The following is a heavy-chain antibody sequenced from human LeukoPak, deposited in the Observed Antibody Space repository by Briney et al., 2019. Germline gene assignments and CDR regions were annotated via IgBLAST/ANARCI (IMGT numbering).Heavy chain of an antibody. D-gene: IGHD3-10*01. CDR1: GGSISSGGYS. CDR2: IYHSGST. J-gene: IGHJ5*02. V-gene: IGHV4-30-2*01. CDR3: ARGGGKVREYGGNWFDP. Sequence: SQTLSLTCAVSGGSISSGGYSWSWIRQPSGKGLEWIGYIYHSGSTYYNPSLKSRVTISVDRSKNQFSLKLSSVTAADTAVYYCARGGGKVREYGGNWFDPWGQGTLVTVSS.